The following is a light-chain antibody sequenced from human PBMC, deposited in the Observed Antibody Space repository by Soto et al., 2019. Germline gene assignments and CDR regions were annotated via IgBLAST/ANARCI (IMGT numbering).Light chain of an antibody. Sequence: QSALTQPASVSGSPGQSITISCTGTSSDVGSYNYVSWHQQHPGQAPKLVIYEVTNRASGVPDRFSASKSGNTASLTISGLQAGDEADYYCSSYRSSSTYVFGTGTKLTVL. CDR3: SSYRSSSTYV. V-gene: IGLV2-14*01. CDR2: EVT. CDR1: SSDVGSYNY. J-gene: IGLJ1*01.